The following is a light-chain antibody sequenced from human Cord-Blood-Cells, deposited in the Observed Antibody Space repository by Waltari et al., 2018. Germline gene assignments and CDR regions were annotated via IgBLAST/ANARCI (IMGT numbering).Light chain of an antibody. Sequence: QSALNPPAPVPGSPGQSITISCPVTSIDVGSFYLVSWYQQHPCKAPKRMIYEGSKRPSGVSNRFSGSKSGNTASLTISGLQAEDEADYYCCSYAGSSTWVFGGGTKLTVL. J-gene: IGLJ3*02. V-gene: IGLV2-23*01. CDR3: CSYAGSSTWV. CDR1: SIDVGSFYL. CDR2: EGS.